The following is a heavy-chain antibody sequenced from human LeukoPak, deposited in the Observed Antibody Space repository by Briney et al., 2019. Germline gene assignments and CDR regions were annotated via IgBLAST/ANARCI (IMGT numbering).Heavy chain of an antibody. CDR3: ARTLGYCSSTSCYTLFDY. CDR2: IYYSGST. V-gene: IGHV4-39*01. J-gene: IGHJ4*02. CDR1: GGSFSGYY. Sequence: SETLSLTCAVYGGSFSGYYWGWICQPPGKRLEWIGSIYYSGSTYYNPSLKSRVTISVDTSKNQFSLKLSSVTAADTAVYYCARTLGYCSSTSCYTLFDYWGQGTLVTVSS. D-gene: IGHD2-2*02.